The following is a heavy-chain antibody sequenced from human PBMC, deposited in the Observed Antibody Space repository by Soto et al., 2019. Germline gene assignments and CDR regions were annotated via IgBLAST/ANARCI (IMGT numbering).Heavy chain of an antibody. CDR2: INAGNGDT. V-gene: IGHV1-3*01. D-gene: IGHD6-19*01. J-gene: IGHJ5*01. Sequence: GASVKVSCKTSGYTFNTYAMHWMRQAPGQRLEWTGWINAGNGDTKYSQNFQGRVTITRDTSASIAYMELSSLKSEDTAVYYCARGATSDWPFDFWGQGTLVTVSS. CDR1: GYTFNTYA. CDR3: ARGATSDWPFDF.